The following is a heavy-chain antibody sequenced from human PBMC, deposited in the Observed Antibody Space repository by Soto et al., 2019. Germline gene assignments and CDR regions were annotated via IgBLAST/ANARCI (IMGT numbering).Heavy chain of an antibody. CDR3: ARRIAVAGTVYFDY. V-gene: IGHV4-39*01. Sequence: SETLSLTCTVSGGSISSSSYYWGWIRQPPGKGLEWIGSIYYSGSTYYNPSLKSRVTISVDTSKNQFSLKLSSVTAADTAVYYCARRIAVAGTVYFDYWGQGTLVTVSS. CDR1: GGSISSSSYY. CDR2: IYYSGST. D-gene: IGHD6-19*01. J-gene: IGHJ4*02.